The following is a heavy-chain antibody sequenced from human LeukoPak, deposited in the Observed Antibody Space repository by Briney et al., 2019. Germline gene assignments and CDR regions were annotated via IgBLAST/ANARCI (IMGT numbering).Heavy chain of an antibody. J-gene: IGHJ4*02. Sequence: GGSLRLSCAASGFTFNNSWMTWVRQAPGKGLEWVVDITQDGSVKKYADSVKGRFTISRDNAKNSLYVEMNTLRAEDTGVYHCARGPNKEASTYWGQGTLVTASS. CDR1: GFTFNNSW. CDR2: ITQDGSVK. CDR3: ARGPNKEASTY. V-gene: IGHV3-7*01.